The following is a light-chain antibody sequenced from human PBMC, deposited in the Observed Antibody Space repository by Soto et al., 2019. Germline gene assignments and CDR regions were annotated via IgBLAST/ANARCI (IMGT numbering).Light chain of an antibody. J-gene: IGKJ1*01. CDR2: DAS. CDR1: QSVSLSQ. V-gene: IGKV3-20*01. CDR3: QPYGSSPLT. Sequence: EIVLTQSPGTLSLSPGERATLSCRASQSVSLSQLAWFQQKPGQAPRLLIYDASSRAIGIPDRFSGSGSGTDFTLTISGLEPEDFAVYHCQPYGSSPLTFGQGTKVESK.